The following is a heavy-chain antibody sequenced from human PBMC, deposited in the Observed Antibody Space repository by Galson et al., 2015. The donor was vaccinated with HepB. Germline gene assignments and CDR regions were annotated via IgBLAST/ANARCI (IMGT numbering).Heavy chain of an antibody. CDR3: IRSASGYIDY. CDR2: TYYRSKWYN. Sequence: CAISGDSVSSNSAAWNWIRQSPSRGLEWLGRTYYRSKWYNGYAASVKSRITIKPDTSKNQFSLQLNSVTPEDSAVYYCIRSASGYIDYWGQGTLVTVSS. CDR1: GDSVSSNSAA. V-gene: IGHV6-1*01. D-gene: IGHD3-3*01. J-gene: IGHJ4*02.